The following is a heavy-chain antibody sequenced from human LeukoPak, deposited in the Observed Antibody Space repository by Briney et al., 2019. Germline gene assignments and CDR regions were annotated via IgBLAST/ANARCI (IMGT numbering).Heavy chain of an antibody. J-gene: IGHJ6*03. D-gene: IGHD4-17*01. CDR2: ISSSSSYI. Sequence: GGSLRLSCAASGFTFSSYSMNWVRQAPGKGLEWVSSISSSSSYIYYADSVKGRFTISRDNAKNSLYLQMNSLRAEDTAVYYCAREDAYGDYGDYYYYMDVWGKGTTVTVS. V-gene: IGHV3-21*01. CDR3: AREDAYGDYGDYYYYMDV. CDR1: GFTFSSYS.